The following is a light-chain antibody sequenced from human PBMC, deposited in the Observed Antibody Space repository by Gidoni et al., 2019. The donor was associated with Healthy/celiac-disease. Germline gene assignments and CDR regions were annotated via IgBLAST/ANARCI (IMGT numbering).Light chain of an antibody. Sequence: ELVLTHSPGTLSLSPGERATLSCRASQSVSSSYLAWYQQKPGQAPRLLIYCASSRAPGIPHRFSGSGSGTDFTLTISRLEPEDFAVYYCQQYGSSPITLGQGTRLEIK. CDR2: CAS. CDR3: QQYGSSPIT. J-gene: IGKJ5*01. V-gene: IGKV3-20*01. CDR1: QSVSSSY.